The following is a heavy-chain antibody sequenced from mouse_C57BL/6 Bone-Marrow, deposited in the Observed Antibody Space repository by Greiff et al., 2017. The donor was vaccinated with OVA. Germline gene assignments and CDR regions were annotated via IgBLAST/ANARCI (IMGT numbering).Heavy chain of an antibody. V-gene: IGHV7-3*01. Sequence: EVHLVESGGGLVQPGGSLSLSCAASGFTFTDYYMSWVRQPPGKALEWLGFIRNKANGYTTEYSASVKGRFTISRDNSQSILYLQMNALRAEDSATYYCARYRALLDYYAMDYWGQGTSVTVSS. J-gene: IGHJ4*01. D-gene: IGHD1-1*02. CDR3: ARYRALLDYYAMDY. CDR1: GFTFTDYY. CDR2: IRNKANGYTT.